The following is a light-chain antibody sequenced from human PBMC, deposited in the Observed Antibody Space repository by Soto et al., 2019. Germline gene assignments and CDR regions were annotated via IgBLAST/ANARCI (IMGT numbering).Light chain of an antibody. CDR2: GAS. CDR1: QSVSSK. Sequence: EIVMTQSPATLSVSPGEGATLSCRASQSVSSKLAWYQQKPGQAPRLLIYGASTRATGIPARFSGSGSGTEFTLIISSLQSEDSGVYYCQQYNSWLWTFGKGTKVDIX. V-gene: IGKV3-15*01. J-gene: IGKJ1*01. CDR3: QQYNSWLWT.